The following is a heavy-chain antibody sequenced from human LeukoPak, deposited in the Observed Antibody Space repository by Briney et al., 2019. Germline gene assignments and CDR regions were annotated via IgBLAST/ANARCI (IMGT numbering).Heavy chain of an antibody. J-gene: IGHJ4*02. CDR2: IKSKTDGGTI. Sequence: GGSLILSCAASGFTFNNAWMSWVRQAPGKGLEWVGRIKSKTDGGTIDYVAPVKGRFTISRDDSENTLYLQMNSLKTEDTAVYYCTTVRGSGYSGSYYFDNWGQGTLVTVSS. V-gene: IGHV3-15*01. CDR1: GFTFNNAW. CDR3: TTVRGSGYSGSYYFDN. D-gene: IGHD1-26*01.